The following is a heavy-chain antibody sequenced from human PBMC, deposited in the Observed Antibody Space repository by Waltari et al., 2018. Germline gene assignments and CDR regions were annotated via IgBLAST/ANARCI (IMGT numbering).Heavy chain of an antibody. Sequence: EVHLVESGGGLVKPGGSLRLSCAASGFTLSGYSLNVVRQAPGKGLEWVSFITSSDYINYADSVKGRFTISRDNAKNSLYLQMNSLRVEDTAVYYCARDEVHVGPTKVAISFDYWGQGTLVTVSS. CDR2: ITSSDYI. D-gene: IGHD1-26*01. CDR1: GFTLSGYS. V-gene: IGHV3-21*01. J-gene: IGHJ4*02. CDR3: ARDEVHVGPTKVAISFDY.